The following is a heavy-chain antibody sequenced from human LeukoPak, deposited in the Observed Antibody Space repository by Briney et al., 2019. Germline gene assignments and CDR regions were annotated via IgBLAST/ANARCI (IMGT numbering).Heavy chain of an antibody. CDR1: GFTFSSYG. J-gene: IGHJ5*02. V-gene: IGHV3-30*18. D-gene: IGHD1-26*01. CDR2: ISYDGINK. CDR3: AKGGATAS. Sequence: GGSLRLSCAASGFTFSSYGMHWVRQAPGKGLEWVALISYDGINKYYVDSVKGRFTISRDNSKNTLYLQMNSLRAEDTAVYYCAKGGATASWGQGTLVTVSS.